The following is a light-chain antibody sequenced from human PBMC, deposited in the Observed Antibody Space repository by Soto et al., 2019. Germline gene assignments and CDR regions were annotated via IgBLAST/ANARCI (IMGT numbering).Light chain of an antibody. Sequence: QSALTQPASVSGSPGQSITISCTGTSRDVGGYNFVSWYQQHPGKAPKLMIFEVSYRPSGVSNRFSGSKSGNTASLTISGLQAEDEADYYCCSLTTRDSHVFGTGTKLTVL. CDR1: SRDVGGYNF. V-gene: IGLV2-14*01. CDR2: EVS. J-gene: IGLJ1*01. CDR3: CSLTTRDSHV.